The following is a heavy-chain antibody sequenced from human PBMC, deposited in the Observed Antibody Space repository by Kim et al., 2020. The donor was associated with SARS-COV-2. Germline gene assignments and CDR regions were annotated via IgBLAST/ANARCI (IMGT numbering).Heavy chain of an antibody. V-gene: IGHV1-69*06. CDR1: GGTFSSYA. CDR2: IIPIFGTA. CDR3: ARGGNYYDSSGYYGAYFDY. Sequence: SVKVSCKASGGTFSSYAISWVRQAPGQGLEWMGGIIPIFGTANYAQKFQGRVTITADKSTSTAYMELSSLRSEDTAVYYCARGGNYYDSSGYYGAYFDYWGQGTLVTVSS. J-gene: IGHJ4*02. D-gene: IGHD3-22*01.